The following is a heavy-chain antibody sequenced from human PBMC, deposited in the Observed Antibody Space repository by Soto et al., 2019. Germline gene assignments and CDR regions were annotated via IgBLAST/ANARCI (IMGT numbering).Heavy chain of an antibody. Sequence: QVQLQESGPGLVKPSGTLSLTCAVSGASISSSNWWSWVRQPPGQGLEWIGEIYHSGTTNYNPSLTSRVTISVDKSKNQFSLKLSSVTAADTAVYYCARRADGKPEFDYWGQGTLVTVSS. J-gene: IGHJ4*02. V-gene: IGHV4-4*02. D-gene: IGHD6-13*01. CDR3: ARRADGKPEFDY. CDR2: IYHSGTT. CDR1: GASISSSNW.